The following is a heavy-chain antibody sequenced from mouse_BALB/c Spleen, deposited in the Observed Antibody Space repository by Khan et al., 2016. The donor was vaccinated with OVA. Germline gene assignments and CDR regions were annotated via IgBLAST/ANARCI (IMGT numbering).Heavy chain of an antibody. CDR1: GFTLSRYA. J-gene: IGHJ4*01. CDR3: ARSDGYYGRGAMDY. D-gene: IGHD2-3*01. V-gene: IGHV5-9-3*01. CDR2: ISSGGTYT. Sequence: EVQLVESGGGLVKPGGSLKVSCAVSGFTLSRYAMSWVRQTPEKRLEWVATISSGGTYTYHPDSVKGRFTISRDNAENTLYLQMSSLRSEDTAMYYNARSDGYYGRGAMDYWGQGTSVTVAS.